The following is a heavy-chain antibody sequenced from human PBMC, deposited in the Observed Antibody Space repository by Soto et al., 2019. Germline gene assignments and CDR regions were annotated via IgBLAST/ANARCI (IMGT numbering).Heavy chain of an antibody. CDR1: GYTFTSYY. D-gene: IGHD3-22*01. Sequence: ASVKVSCKASGYTFTSYYMHWVRQAPGQGLEWMGIINPSGGSTSYAQKFQGRVTMTRDTSTSTVYMELSSLRSEDTAVYYCARDQNDSSGYPEYYFDYWGQGTLVTVSS. CDR3: ARDQNDSSGYPEYYFDY. CDR2: INPSGGST. V-gene: IGHV1-46*01. J-gene: IGHJ4*02.